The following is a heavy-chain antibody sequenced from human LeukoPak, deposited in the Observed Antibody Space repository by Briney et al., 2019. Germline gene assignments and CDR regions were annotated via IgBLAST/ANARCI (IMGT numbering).Heavy chain of an antibody. V-gene: IGHV4-31*03. CDR2: IYYSGST. CDR1: GGSISSGGYY. Sequence: SETLSLTCTVSGGSISSGGYYWSWIRQHPGKGLEWIGYIYYSGSTYYNPSLKSRVTISVDTSKNQFSLKLSSVTAADTAVYYCARGRMRFFDVLVDDGFYILGQRTNVTVSS. CDR3: ARGRMRFFDVLVDDGFYI. D-gene: IGHD3-16*01. J-gene: IGHJ3*02.